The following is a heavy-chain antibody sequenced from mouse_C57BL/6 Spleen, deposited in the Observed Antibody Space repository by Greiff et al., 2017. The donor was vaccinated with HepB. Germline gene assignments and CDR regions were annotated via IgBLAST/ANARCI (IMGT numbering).Heavy chain of an antibody. D-gene: IGHD4-1*02. CDR1: GYAFSSYW. CDR2: IYPGDGDT. V-gene: IGHV1-80*01. CDR3: AQLGRPWYFDV. Sequence: QVQLKESGAELVKPGASVKISCKASGYAFSSYWMNWVKQRPGKGLEWIGQIYPGDGDTNYNGKFKGKATLTADKSSSTAYMQLSSLTSEDSAVYFCAQLGRPWYFDVWGTGTTVTVSS. J-gene: IGHJ1*03.